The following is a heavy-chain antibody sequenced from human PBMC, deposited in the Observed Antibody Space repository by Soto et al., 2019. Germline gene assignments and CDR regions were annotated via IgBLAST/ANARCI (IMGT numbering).Heavy chain of an antibody. CDR2: IVPMNGSP. D-gene: IGHD2-2*01. CDR3: TFGHNWTYQLTSD. CDR1: GGMFYSSA. V-gene: IGHV1-69*13. J-gene: IGHJ4*02. Sequence: SVKVSCKPSGGMFYSSAINWVRQAPGQGLEWMGGIVPMNGSPKYAQESMGRVTISADASANTAYMDLSGLKSEDTAVYYCTFGHNWTYQLTSDWGRGPQVNFPS.